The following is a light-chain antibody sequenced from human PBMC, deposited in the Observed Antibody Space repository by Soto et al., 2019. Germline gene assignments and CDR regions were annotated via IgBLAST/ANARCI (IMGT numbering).Light chain of an antibody. CDR1: SSDVGGYKY. CDR2: DVS. V-gene: IGLV2-14*03. Sequence: QSALTQPASVSGSPGQSITISCTGTSSDVGGYKYVSWYQQHPGKAPKLMIYDVSNRPSGVSNRFSGSKSGNTASLTISGLQSEDEADSYCSSYTSSSSYVFGRGTKVTVL. CDR3: SSYTSSSSYV. J-gene: IGLJ1*01.